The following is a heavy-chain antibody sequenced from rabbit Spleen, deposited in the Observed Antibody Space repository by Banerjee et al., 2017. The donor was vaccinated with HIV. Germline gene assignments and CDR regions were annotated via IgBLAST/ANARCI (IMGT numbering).Heavy chain of an antibody. CDR2: IDPVFGIT. Sequence: HLKESGGGLVQPGGSLKLSCKASGFTLSSYYMNWVRQAPGKGLEWIGYIDPVFGITYYASWVNGRFSIYRENAQNTVFLQMTSLTAADTATYFCARDGAGGSYFALWGPGTLVTVS. D-gene: IGHD8-1*01. CDR1: GFTLSSYY. V-gene: IGHV1S7*01. CDR3: ARDGAGGSYFAL. J-gene: IGHJ4*01.